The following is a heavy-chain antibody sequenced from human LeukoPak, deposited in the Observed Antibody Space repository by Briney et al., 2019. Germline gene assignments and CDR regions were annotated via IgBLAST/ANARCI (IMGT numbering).Heavy chain of an antibody. Sequence: GGSLRLSCAASGFTFSSYWMHWVRQAPGKGLVWVSRINSDGSSTSYADSVKGRFTISRDNSKNALYLQMNSLRAEDTAVYYCAKDNTHYDFWSGYAHWGQGTLVTVSS. J-gene: IGHJ4*02. CDR2: INSDGSST. CDR3: AKDNTHYDFWSGYAH. V-gene: IGHV3-74*01. D-gene: IGHD3-3*01. CDR1: GFTFSSYW.